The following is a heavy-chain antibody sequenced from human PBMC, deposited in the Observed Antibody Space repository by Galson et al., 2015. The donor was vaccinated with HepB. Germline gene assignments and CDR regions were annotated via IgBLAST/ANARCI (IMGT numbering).Heavy chain of an antibody. J-gene: IGHJ2*01. V-gene: IGHV4-31*03. CDR1: GGSISSGGYY. CDR3: ARGDIVVVPAATDWYFDL. D-gene: IGHD2-2*01. CDR2: IYYSGST. Sequence: LSLTCTVSGGSISSGGYYWSWIRQHPGKGLEWIGYIYYSGSTYYNPSLKSRVTISVDTSKNQFSLKLSSVIAADTAVYYCARGDIVVVPAATDWYFDLWGRGTLVTVSS.